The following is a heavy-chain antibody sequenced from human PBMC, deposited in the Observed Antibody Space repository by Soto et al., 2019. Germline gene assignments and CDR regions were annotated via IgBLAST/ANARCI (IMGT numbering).Heavy chain of an antibody. J-gene: IGHJ4*02. CDR3: ARVPLGVYIDY. CDR1: GYPFINYW. CDR2: IDPSDSYT. V-gene: IGHV5-10-1*01. D-gene: IGHD1-26*01. Sequence: GESLKISCKGSGYPFINYWIAWVRQMPGKGLEWMGRIDPSDSYTNYSPSFQGHVTISADKSISTAYLQWSSLKASDTAMYYCARVPLGVYIDYWGQGTLVTVSS.